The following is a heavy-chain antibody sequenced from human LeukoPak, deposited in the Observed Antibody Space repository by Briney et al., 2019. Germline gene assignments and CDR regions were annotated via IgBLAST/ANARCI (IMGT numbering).Heavy chain of an antibody. Sequence: GGSLRLSCAASGFTFNDYKEHGVRPAPGKGLEWTSLITWDDDTTHYADPVKGRFTISRDNSKNSLYLQMNSLRTEDTALYYCVKGGYGSRFDSWGQGTLLTVSS. CDR2: ITWDDDTT. CDR1: GFTFNDYK. V-gene: IGHV3-43*01. CDR3: VKGGYGSRFDS. D-gene: IGHD3-10*01. J-gene: IGHJ4*02.